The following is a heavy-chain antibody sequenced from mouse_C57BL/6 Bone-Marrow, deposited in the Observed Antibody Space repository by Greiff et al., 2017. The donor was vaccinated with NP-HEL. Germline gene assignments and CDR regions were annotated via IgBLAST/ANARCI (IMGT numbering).Heavy chain of an antibody. V-gene: IGHV5-12*01. J-gene: IGHJ4*01. CDR1: GFTFSDYY. Sequence: EVKVEESGGGLVQPGGSLKLSCAASGFTFSDYYMYWVRQTPEKRLEWVAYISNGGGSTYYPDTVKGRFTISRDNAKNTLYLQMSRLKSEDTAMYYCARRAYYAMDYWGQGTSVTVSS. CDR3: ARRAYYAMDY. CDR2: ISNGGGST.